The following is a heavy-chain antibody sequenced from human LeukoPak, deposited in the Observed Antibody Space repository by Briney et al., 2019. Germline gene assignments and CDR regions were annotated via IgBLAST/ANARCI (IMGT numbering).Heavy chain of an antibody. CDR1: GFTFSSYA. J-gene: IGHJ3*02. CDR3: AKYREEDDGWYPDNGAFDI. V-gene: IGHV3-23*01. D-gene: IGHD6-19*01. CDR2: ISGSGGST. Sequence: GGSLRLSCAASGFTFSSYAMSWVRQAPGKGLEWVSAISGSGGSTYYADSVKGRFTISRDNSKNTLYLQMNSLRAEDTAVYYCAKYREEDDGWYPDNGAFDIWGQGTMVTVSS.